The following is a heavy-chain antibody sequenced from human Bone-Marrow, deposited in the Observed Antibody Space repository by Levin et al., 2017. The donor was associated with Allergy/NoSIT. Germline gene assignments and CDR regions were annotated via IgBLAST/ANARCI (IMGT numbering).Heavy chain of an antibody. D-gene: IGHD6-6*01. CDR2: ISSSSSYI. CDR1: GFTFSSYS. V-gene: IGHV3-21*01. Sequence: GESLKISCAASGFTFSSYSMNWVRQAPGKGLEWVSSISSSSSYIYYADSVKGRFTISRDNAKNSLYLQMNSLRAEDTAVYYCARERLEYSSSSLSVYYYYMDVWGKGTTVTVSS. CDR3: ARERLEYSSSSLSVYYYYMDV. J-gene: IGHJ6*03.